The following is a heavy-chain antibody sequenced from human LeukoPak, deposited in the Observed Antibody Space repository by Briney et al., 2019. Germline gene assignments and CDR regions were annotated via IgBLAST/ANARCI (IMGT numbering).Heavy chain of an antibody. D-gene: IGHD2-15*01. CDR3: ARNAGSVGASYDY. V-gene: IGHV3-21*01. CDR1: GFTFSSYS. J-gene: IGHJ4*02. Sequence: GGSLRLSCAASGFTFSSYSMNWVRQAPGKGLEWVSSISSSSSYIYYADSVKGRFTISRDNAKNSLYLQMNSPRAEDTAVYYCARNAGSVGASYDYWGQGTLVTVSS. CDR2: ISSSSSYI.